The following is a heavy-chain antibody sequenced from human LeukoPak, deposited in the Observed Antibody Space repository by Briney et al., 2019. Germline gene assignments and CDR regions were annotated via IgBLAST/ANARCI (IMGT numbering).Heavy chain of an antibody. V-gene: IGHV4-34*01. Sequence: SETLSLTCAVYGGSFSGYYWSWLRQPPGKGLEWIGEINHSGSTNYNPSLKSRVTISVDTSKNQFSLKLSSVTAADTAVYYCARDPVYYYDSSGYDQVLYWGQGTLVTVSS. D-gene: IGHD3-22*01. CDR2: INHSGST. J-gene: IGHJ4*02. CDR3: ARDPVYYYDSSGYDQVLY. CDR1: GGSFSGYY.